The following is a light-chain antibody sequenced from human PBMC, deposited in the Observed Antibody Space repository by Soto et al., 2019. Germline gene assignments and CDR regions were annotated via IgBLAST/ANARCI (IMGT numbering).Light chain of an antibody. Sequence: QSVLTLPPAVSGAPGQRVTISCTGTSSDLGAGFDVHWYQQRPGKAPKLMIYDVTNRPSGVSHRFSGSKSGNTASLTISGLQAEDEADYYGGAYTTSSNFDFGAGTKVTVL. CDR1: SSDLGAGFD. CDR2: DVT. V-gene: IGLV1-40*01. J-gene: IGLJ1*01. CDR3: GAYTTSSNFD.